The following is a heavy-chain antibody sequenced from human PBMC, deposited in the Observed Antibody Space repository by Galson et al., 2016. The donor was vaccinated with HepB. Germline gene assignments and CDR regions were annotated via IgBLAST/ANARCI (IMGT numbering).Heavy chain of an antibody. CDR2: IRSKANNYAT. D-gene: IGHD1-1*01. Sequence: SLRLSCAASGFTFSGSALHWVRQASGKGLEWVGRIRSKANNYATSYVASVKGRFTISRDESQNTAYLQMNSLKIEDTAVYYCTRHSDPTGTHDYYYALDVWGRGTTVTVS. J-gene: IGHJ6*02. CDR1: GFTFSGSA. CDR3: TRHSDPTGTHDYYYALDV. V-gene: IGHV3-73*01.